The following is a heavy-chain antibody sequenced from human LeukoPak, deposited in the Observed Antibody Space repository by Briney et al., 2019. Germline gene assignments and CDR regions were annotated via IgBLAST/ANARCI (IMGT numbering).Heavy chain of an antibody. CDR2: INHSGST. CDR3: ARAAAGPRRRYFDY. Sequence: SETLSLTCAVYGGSFSGYYWSWIRQPPGKGLEWIGEINHSGSTNYNPSLKSRVTISVDTSKNQFSLKLSSVTAADTAVYYCARAAAGPRRRYFDYWGPGTLVTVSS. CDR1: GGSFSGYY. V-gene: IGHV4-34*01. J-gene: IGHJ4*02. D-gene: IGHD6-13*01.